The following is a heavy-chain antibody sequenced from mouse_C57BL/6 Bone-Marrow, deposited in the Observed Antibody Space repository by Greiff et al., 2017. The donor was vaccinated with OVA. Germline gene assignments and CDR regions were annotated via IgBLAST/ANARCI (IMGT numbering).Heavy chain of an antibody. CDR3: TRYPYYYYAMDY. CDR1: GYAFSSYW. CDR2: IYPGDGDT. V-gene: IGHV1-80*01. Sequence: QVQLKQSGAELVKPGASVKISCKASGYAFSSYWMNWVKQRPGKGLEWIGQIYPGDGDTNYNGKFKGKATLTADKSSSTAYMQLSSLTSEDSAVYYCTRYPYYYYAMDYWGQGTSVTVSS. J-gene: IGHJ4*01. D-gene: IGHD1-1*01.